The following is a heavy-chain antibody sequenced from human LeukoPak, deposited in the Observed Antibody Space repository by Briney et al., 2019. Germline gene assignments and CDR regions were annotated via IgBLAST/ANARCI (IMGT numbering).Heavy chain of an antibody. J-gene: IGHJ5*02. CDR1: GYTFTGHY. V-gene: IGHV1-2*02. D-gene: IGHD1-1*01. CDR2: INPNSGGT. CDR3: ARTTGTKGFDL. Sequence: ASVKVSCKASGYTFTGHYLHWVRQAPGQGLEWMGWINPNSGGTSYAQKFQGRVTMTRDVSITTAYMQLSGLRSEDTAVYYCARTTGTKGFDLCGQGTLGTVSS.